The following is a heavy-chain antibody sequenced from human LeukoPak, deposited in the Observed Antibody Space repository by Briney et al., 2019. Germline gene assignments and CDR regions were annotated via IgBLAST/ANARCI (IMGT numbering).Heavy chain of an antibody. Sequence: PGGSLRLSCAASGFTFDDYAMHWVRQAPGKGLEWVSGISWNSGSIGYADSVKGRFTISRDNAKNSLYLQMNSLRAEDTALYYCAKDRKGYPNYFDYWGQGTLVTVSS. CDR2: ISWNSGSI. D-gene: IGHD5-18*01. V-gene: IGHV3-9*01. CDR3: AKDRKGYPNYFDY. CDR1: GFTFDDYA. J-gene: IGHJ4*02.